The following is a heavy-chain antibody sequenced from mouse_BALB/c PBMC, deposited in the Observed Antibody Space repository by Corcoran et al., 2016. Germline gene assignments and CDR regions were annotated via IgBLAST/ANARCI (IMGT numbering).Heavy chain of an antibody. CDR3: ATLLRPFDY. CDR1: GYSITSGYY. Sequence: DVQLQEAGPGLVKTSQSLSLTCSVTGYSITSGYYWNWSRQFPGNKLEWMGYISYDGSNNYNPSLKNRISITRDTSKNQFFLKLNSVTTEDTATYYCATLLRPFDYWGQGTTLTVSS. V-gene: IGHV3-6*02. CDR2: ISYDGSN. D-gene: IGHD1-2*01. J-gene: IGHJ2*01.